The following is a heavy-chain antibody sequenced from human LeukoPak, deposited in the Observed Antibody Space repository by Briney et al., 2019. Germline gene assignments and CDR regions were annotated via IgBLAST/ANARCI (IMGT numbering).Heavy chain of an antibody. CDR3: ARVGKAATSLDY. Sequence: GGSLRLSCTASGFTFSAYEMNWVRQAPGKGLEWISYISGSGNTIYYADSVKGRFTISRNDAKNSLFLQMNSLTAEDTAVYYCARVGKAATSLDYWGQGTLVTVSS. V-gene: IGHV3-48*03. CDR2: ISGSGNTI. J-gene: IGHJ4*02. D-gene: IGHD6-25*01. CDR1: GFTFSAYE.